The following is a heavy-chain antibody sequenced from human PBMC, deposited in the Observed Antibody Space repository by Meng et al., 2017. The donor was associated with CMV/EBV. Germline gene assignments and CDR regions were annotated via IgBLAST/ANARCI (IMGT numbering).Heavy chain of an antibody. J-gene: IGHJ5*02. CDR1: GGSIMSSSYY. CDR2: IYYSGST. D-gene: IGHD6-19*01. CDR3: AKDYSSGRPRWFDP. V-gene: IGHV4-39*07. Sequence: QLPRQESGPGLVKPSETLSLPCTVSGGSIMSSSYYWGWIRQPPGKGLEWIGSIYYSGSTYYNPSLKSRVTISVDTSKNQFSLKLSSVTAADTAVYYCAKDYSSGRPRWFDPWGQGTLVTVSS.